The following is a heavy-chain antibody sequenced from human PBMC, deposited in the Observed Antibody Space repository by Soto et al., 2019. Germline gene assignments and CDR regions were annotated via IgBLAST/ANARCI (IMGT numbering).Heavy chain of an antibody. J-gene: IGHJ4*02. CDR2: ISGSDGKT. Sequence: LRLSCAASGFSFGSYALSWVRQAPGKGLEWVSTISGSDGKTFYADPVKGRFSISRDTSQNTLYLQMNSLRADDMAIYYCARWSFLDYWGQGTRVTVSS. V-gene: IGHV3-23*01. D-gene: IGHD3-10*01. CDR3: ARWSFLDY. CDR1: GFSFGSYA.